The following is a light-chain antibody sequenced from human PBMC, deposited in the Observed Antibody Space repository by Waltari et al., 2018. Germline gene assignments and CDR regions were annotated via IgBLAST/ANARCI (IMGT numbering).Light chain of an antibody. Sequence: DIQITQSPSSLSASVGDRVTITCRSSQSISIYLNWYQQKPGKAPKLLIYGASSLHSGVPSRFSGSGSWTDFTLTISSLQPEDFATYYCQQSFRTPNTFGPGTKVYIK. J-gene: IGKJ3*01. CDR2: GAS. CDR3: QQSFRTPNT. CDR1: QSISIY. V-gene: IGKV1-39*01.